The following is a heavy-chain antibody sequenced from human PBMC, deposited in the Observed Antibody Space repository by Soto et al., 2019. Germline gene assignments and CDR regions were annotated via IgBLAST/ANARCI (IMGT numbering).Heavy chain of an antibody. Sequence: SETLALTCTVSGDTSTIYYWGWIRQAPGKGLEWIGHIHNSGTSTHNPSLNGRVTISIDMSKKQFSLKLTSLTSADTAVYYCARDFYDSVGYTWFDSWSQGTLVTVSS. CDR2: IHNSGTS. V-gene: IGHV4-59*01. D-gene: IGHD3-22*01. CDR1: GDTSTIYY. J-gene: IGHJ5*01. CDR3: ARDFYDSVGYTWFDS.